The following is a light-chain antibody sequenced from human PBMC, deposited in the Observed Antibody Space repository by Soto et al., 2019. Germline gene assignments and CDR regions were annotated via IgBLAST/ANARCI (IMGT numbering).Light chain of an antibody. J-gene: IGLJ2*01. V-gene: IGLV2-14*03. Sequence: QSALTQPASVSGSPGQSITISCTGTSDDVGGYNYVSWYQQHSGKAPKLIIYEVTNRPSGVSNRFSGSKSGNTASLTISGLQADDEADYHCSSYTSHYTRVVFGGGTKVTVL. CDR1: SDDVGGYNY. CDR2: EVT. CDR3: SSYTSHYTRVV.